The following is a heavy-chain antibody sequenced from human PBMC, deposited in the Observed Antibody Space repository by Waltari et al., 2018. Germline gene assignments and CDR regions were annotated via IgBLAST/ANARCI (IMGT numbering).Heavy chain of an antibody. Sequence: QLQLQESRPGPVNPSATLSLTCTVPGGSISSSHYYWGWIRHPPGKGLEWMGSIHYSGSTYYNPSLKSRVTISVDTSKNQFSLKLSSVTAADTAVYYCARHATPLDWGYYYGSGSLESPFDYWGQGTLVTVSS. D-gene: IGHD3-10*01. CDR3: ARHATPLDWGYYYGSGSLESPFDY. CDR1: GGSISSSHYY. V-gene: IGHV4-39*01. CDR2: IHYSGST. J-gene: IGHJ4*02.